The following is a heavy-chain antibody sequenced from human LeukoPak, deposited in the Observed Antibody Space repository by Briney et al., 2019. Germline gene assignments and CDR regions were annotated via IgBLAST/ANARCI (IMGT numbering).Heavy chain of an antibody. V-gene: IGHV3-7*01. Sequence: GGSLRLSCAASGFTFSSYWMSWVRQAPGKGLEWVANIKQDGSEKYVDSVKGRFTISRDNSKNTLYLQMNSLRAEDTAVYYCAKGSNQLLIDYFDYWGQGTLVTVSS. CDR2: IKQDGSEK. J-gene: IGHJ4*02. D-gene: IGHD2-2*01. CDR1: GFTFSSYW. CDR3: AKGSNQLLIDYFDY.